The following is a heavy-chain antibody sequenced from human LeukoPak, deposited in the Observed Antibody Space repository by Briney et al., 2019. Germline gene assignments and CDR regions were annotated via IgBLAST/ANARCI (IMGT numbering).Heavy chain of an antibody. Sequence: PRASVKVSCKASRYTFTSYGISSVRQAPGQGLECMGWISAYNGKTNYAQKPQGTVTLTTDTSTSTAYLEQRSLRSEDTAVYYCARDNRVLGGQLDYYYDGMDVWGQGTADTVSS. CDR1: RYTFTSYG. J-gene: IGHJ6*01. CDR2: ISAYNGKT. CDR3: ARDNRVLGGQLDYYYDGMDV. V-gene: IGHV1-18*01. D-gene: IGHD2-2*01.